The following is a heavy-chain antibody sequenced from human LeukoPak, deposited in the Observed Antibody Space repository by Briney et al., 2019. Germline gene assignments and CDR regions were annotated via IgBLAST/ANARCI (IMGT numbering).Heavy chain of an antibody. V-gene: IGHV4-34*01. CDR3: ARGLVAAADPYYFDY. CDR2: INHSGST. J-gene: IGHJ4*02. D-gene: IGHD6-13*01. CDR1: GGSFSGYY. Sequence: SETLSLTCAVYGGSFSGYYWSWIRQPPGKGLEWIGEINHSGSTNYNPSLKSRVTISVDTSKNQFSLKLSSVTAADTAVYYCARGLVAAADPYYFDYWGQGTLSPSPQ.